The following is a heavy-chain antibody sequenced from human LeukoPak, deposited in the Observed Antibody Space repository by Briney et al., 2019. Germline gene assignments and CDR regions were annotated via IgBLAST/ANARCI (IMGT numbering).Heavy chain of an antibody. D-gene: IGHD6-13*01. V-gene: IGHV3-21*01. Sequence: GASLRLSCAASGFTFSSYAMSWVRQAPGKGLEWVSSISSSSSYIYYADSVEGRFTISRDNAKNSLYLQMNSLRAEDTAVYYCARTSAAAGGYWGQGTLVTVSS. CDR3: ARTSAAAGGY. CDR2: ISSSSSYI. J-gene: IGHJ4*02. CDR1: GFTFSSYA.